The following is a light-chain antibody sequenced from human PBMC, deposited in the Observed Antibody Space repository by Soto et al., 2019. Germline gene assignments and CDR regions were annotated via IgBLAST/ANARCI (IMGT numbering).Light chain of an antibody. CDR1: QSLSSGY. CDR2: GAS. CDR3: QQYGSSLWT. Sequence: IVLTQSPGTLSLSPGERATLSCRASQSLSSGYLAWYQQRLGQAPRLLIYGASGRATGIPDRFSGSGSGTDFTLTISRLEPEDFALYYCQQYGSSLWTFGQGTKVDIK. J-gene: IGKJ1*01. V-gene: IGKV3-20*01.